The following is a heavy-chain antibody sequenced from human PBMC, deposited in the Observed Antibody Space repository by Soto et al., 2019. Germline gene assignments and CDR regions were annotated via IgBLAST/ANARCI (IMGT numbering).Heavy chain of an antibody. CDR3: ERVVTVLKSFHYWYFDL. J-gene: IGHJ2*01. Sequence: QVQLVQSGAEVKKPGSSVKVSCKASGGTFSSYAISWVRQAPGQGLEWMGGIIPIFGTTNYAQKFQGRVTITADESTSTDSTELSSLRSEDTAMYYCERVVTVLKSFHYWYFDLWGRSTLVTVSS. V-gene: IGHV1-69*12. CDR1: GGTFSSYA. D-gene: IGHD4-17*01. CDR2: IIPIFGTT.